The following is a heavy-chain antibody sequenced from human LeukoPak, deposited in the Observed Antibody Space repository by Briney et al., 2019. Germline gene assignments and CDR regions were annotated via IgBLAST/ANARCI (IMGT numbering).Heavy chain of an antibody. CDR2: IYTSGST. Sequence: SETLSLTCTVSGGSISSYYWSWIRQPAGKGLEWIGRIYTSGSTNYNPSLKSRVTISVDKSKNQFSLELSSVTAADTAVYYCAREGEYYYGSGSHYYMDVWGKGTTVTVSS. CDR3: AREGEYYYGSGSHYYMDV. J-gene: IGHJ6*03. D-gene: IGHD3-10*01. CDR1: GGSISSYY. V-gene: IGHV4-4*07.